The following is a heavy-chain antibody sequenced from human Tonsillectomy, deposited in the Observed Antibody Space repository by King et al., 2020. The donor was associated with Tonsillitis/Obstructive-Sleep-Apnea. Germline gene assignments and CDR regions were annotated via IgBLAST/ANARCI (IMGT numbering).Heavy chain of an antibody. CDR3: ARSNIAAHADS. J-gene: IGHJ4*02. V-gene: IGHV1-2*06. D-gene: IGHD6-6*01. CDR1: GYTFTDYY. Sequence: VQLVQSGAEVMKPGASVTVSCKTSGYTFTDYYIHWVRQAPRQGLEWMGRINPKSGGTNYAQKFQGRVTMTRDTSINTTWLDLNILRFDDTAMYYCARSNIAAHADSWGQGTLVTVSS. CDR2: INPKSGGT.